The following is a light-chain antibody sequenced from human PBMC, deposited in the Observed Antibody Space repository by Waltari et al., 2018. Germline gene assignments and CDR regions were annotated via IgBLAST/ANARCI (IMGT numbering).Light chain of an antibody. CDR3: QQYNTWPLT. Sequence: EIVMTQSPVTLSVSPGDSATLSCRASQSVNSNLAWYQQKPDQAPRLLIYGADTRATSVPARFSGSGSETEFTLTINSLQSEDFAVYYCQQYNTWPLTFGGGTKVEIK. J-gene: IGKJ4*01. V-gene: IGKV3-15*01. CDR2: GAD. CDR1: QSVNSN.